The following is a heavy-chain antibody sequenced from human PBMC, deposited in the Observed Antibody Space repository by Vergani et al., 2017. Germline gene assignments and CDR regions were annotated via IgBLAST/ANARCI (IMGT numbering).Heavy chain of an antibody. Sequence: QVPLVPSGAEVKKPGASVKVSCKASGYTFTSYGISWVRQAPGQGLEWMGWISAYNGNTNYAQKLQGRVTMTTDTSTSTAYMELRSLRSDDTAVYYCARGVDIVVVPAAIASTYYYYYMDVWGKGTTVTVSS. CDR3: ARGVDIVVVPAAIASTYYYYYMDV. CDR1: GYTFTSYG. CDR2: ISAYNGNT. D-gene: IGHD2-2*02. J-gene: IGHJ6*03. V-gene: IGHV1-18*01.